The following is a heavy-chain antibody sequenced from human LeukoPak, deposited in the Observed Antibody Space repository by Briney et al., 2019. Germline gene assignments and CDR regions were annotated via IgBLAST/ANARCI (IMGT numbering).Heavy chain of an antibody. Sequence: SVKVSCKASGGTFSSYAISWVRPAPGQGLEWMGRIIPILSIANYAQKFQGRVTITANKSTSTAYMKLSSLRSEATAVYYSAGEYYYDSSGSKPGYWGQGTLVTVSS. CDR1: GGTFSSYA. D-gene: IGHD3-22*01. CDR2: IIPILSIA. CDR3: AGEYYYDSSGSKPGY. V-gene: IGHV1-69*04. J-gene: IGHJ4*02.